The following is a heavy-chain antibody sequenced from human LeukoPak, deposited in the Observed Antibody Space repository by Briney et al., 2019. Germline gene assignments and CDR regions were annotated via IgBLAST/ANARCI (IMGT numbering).Heavy chain of an antibody. D-gene: IGHD2-2*01. V-gene: IGHV1-2*02. Sequence: GASVKVSCKASGYTFTGYYMHWVRQAPGQGLEWMGWINPNSGGTNYAQKFQGRVTMTRDTSISTAYMELSRLRSDDTAVYYCARDRKPAVYDAFDIWGQGTMVTVSS. J-gene: IGHJ3*02. CDR1: GYTFTGYY. CDR3: ARDRKPAVYDAFDI. CDR2: INPNSGGT.